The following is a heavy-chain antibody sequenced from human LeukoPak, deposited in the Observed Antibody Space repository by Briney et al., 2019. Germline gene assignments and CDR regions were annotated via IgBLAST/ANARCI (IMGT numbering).Heavy chain of an antibody. CDR1: GFTFSNYA. Sequence: GGSLRLSCAASGFTFSNYAIHWVRQAPGKGLEWAALISKDGTNKYYPDSVKGRFTISRNNSKNTLYLQMNSLRAEDTAVYYCAILGYSSSVFDCWGQGTLVTVSS. CDR2: ISKDGTNK. CDR3: AILGYSSSVFDC. V-gene: IGHV3-30-3*01. J-gene: IGHJ4*02. D-gene: IGHD6-13*01.